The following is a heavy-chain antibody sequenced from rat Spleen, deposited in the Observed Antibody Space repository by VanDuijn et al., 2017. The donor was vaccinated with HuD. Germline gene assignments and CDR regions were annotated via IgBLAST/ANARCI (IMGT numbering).Heavy chain of an antibody. CDR2: ITSTGDNT. J-gene: IGHJ4*01. V-gene: IGHV5-25*01. D-gene: IGHD1-2*01. Sequence: EVQLVESGGGLVEPGRSLKLSCAASGFTFSDYYMAWVRQAPKKGLEWVASITSTGDNTYYPDSVKDRFTISRDNGKSTLHLQMNSLRSEDTATYHCTRVNYSAYMDFDYWGQGASVTVSS. CDR3: TRVNYSAYMDFDY. CDR1: GFTFSDYY.